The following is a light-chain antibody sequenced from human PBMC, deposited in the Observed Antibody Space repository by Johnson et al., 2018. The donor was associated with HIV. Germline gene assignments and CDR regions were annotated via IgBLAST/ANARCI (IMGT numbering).Light chain of an antibody. J-gene: IGLJ1*01. V-gene: IGLV1-51*02. CDR1: SSNIGNNY. CDR2: ENN. Sequence: QSVLTQPPSVSAAPGQKVTISCSGSSSNIGNNYVSWYQQLPGTAPKLLIYENNKRPSGIPDRFSGSKSGTSATLGITGLQTGDEADHYCGTWDSSLNVFGTGTKVTVL. CDR3: GTWDSSLNV.